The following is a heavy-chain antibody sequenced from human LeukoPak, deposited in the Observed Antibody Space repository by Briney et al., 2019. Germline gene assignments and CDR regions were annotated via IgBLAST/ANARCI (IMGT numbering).Heavy chain of an antibody. CDR2: IWYDGSNK. D-gene: IGHD4-11*01. J-gene: IGHJ6*02. Sequence: PGGSLRLSCAASGFTFSSYAMHWVRQAPGKGLEWVAVIWYDGSNKYYADSVKGRFTISRDNSKNTLYLQMNSLRAEDTAVYYCARDGVSTVTSYGMDVWGQGTTVTVSS. V-gene: IGHV3-33*08. CDR3: ARDGVSTVTSYGMDV. CDR1: GFTFSSYA.